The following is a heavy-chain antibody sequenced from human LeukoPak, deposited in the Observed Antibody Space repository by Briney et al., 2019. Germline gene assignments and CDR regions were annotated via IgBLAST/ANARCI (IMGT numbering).Heavy chain of an antibody. V-gene: IGHV1-3*01. D-gene: IGHD3-22*01. J-gene: IGHJ4*02. CDR3: ARGRAEGYAALTYYYDSQLFDY. Sequence: GASVKVSCKASGYTFTSYAMHWVRQAPGQRLEWMGWINAGNGNTKYSQKFQGRVTITRDTSASTAYMELSSLRSEDTAVYYCARGRAEGYAALTYYYDSQLFDYWGQGTLVTVSS. CDR2: INAGNGNT. CDR1: GYTFTSYA.